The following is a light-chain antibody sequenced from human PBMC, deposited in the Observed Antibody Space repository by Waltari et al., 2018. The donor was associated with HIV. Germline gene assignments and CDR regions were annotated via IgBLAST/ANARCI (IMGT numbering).Light chain of an antibody. V-gene: IGKV1-39*01. Sequence: EIQMTQSPSSLSASVGDRVTITCRASQSISSYLNWHQQKAGKAPKLLIYAASSLQSWVPSRFSGSGSGTDFTLTISSLQPEDFATYYCQQSYSTPHTFGQGTKLEIK. CDR2: AAS. CDR1: QSISSY. J-gene: IGKJ2*01. CDR3: QQSYSTPHT.